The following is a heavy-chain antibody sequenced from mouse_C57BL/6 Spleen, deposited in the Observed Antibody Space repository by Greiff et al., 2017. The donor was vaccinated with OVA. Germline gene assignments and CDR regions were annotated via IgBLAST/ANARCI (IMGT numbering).Heavy chain of an antibody. CDR3: ARPYDYGRAWFAY. CDR1: GFTFSSYA. J-gene: IGHJ3*01. Sequence: EVKLEESGGGLVKPGGSLKLSCAASGFTFSSYAMSWVRQTPEKRLEWVATISDGGSYTYYPDNVKGRFTISRDNAKNNLYLQMSHLKSEDTAMYYCARPYDYGRAWFAYWGQGTLVTVSA. V-gene: IGHV5-4*03. D-gene: IGHD2-4*01. CDR2: ISDGGSYT.